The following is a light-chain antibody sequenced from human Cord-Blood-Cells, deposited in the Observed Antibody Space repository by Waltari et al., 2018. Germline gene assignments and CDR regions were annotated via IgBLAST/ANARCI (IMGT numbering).Light chain of an antibody. J-gene: IGLJ3*02. V-gene: IGLV1-40*01. CDR3: QSYDSSLSGSV. Sequence: QSVLTQPPSVSGAPGQRVTISCTGSSSNIGAGYDVHWYQQLPGPPPKLLIYGNSNRPSGVPDRFSCSKSGPSASLAITGLQAEDEADYYCQSYDSSLSGSVFGGGTKLTVL. CDR2: GNS. CDR1: SSNIGAGYD.